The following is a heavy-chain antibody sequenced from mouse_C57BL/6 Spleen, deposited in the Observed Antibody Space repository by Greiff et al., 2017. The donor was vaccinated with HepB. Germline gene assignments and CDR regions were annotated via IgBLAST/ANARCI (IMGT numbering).Heavy chain of an antibody. CDR1: GFTFTDYY. CDR2: IRNKANGYTT. Sequence: EVKVVESGGGLVQPGGSLSLSCAASGFTFTDYYMSWVRQPPGKALEWLGFIRNKANGYTTEYSASVKGRFTISRDNSQSILYLQMNALRAEDSATYYCARQRGTAWFAYWGQGTLVTVSA. D-gene: IGHD3-3*01. J-gene: IGHJ3*01. V-gene: IGHV7-3*01. CDR3: ARQRGTAWFAY.